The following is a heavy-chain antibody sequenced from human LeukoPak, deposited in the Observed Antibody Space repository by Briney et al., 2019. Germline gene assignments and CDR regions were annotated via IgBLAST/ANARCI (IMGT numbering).Heavy chain of an antibody. CDR3: YGDYRPGGV. D-gene: IGHD4-17*01. V-gene: IGHV3-11*01. J-gene: IGHJ4*02. CDR2: ISSRARTI. CDR1: VFTSSDYY. Sequence: GGPRTLSCPASVFTSSDYYMSWIRHAPAQGLEWAAYISSRARTIYYADSVKGRFTISRDNAKNSLYLQMNSLRAEDTAVYHCYGDYRPGGVWGQGTLVTVSS.